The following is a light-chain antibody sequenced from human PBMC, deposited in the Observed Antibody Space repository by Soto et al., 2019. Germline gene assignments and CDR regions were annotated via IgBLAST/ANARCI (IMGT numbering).Light chain of an antibody. V-gene: IGLV2-14*01. J-gene: IGLJ2*01. CDR3: SSYTTTNTLQLV. Sequence: QSVLTQPASVSGSPGQSITISCTGTDSDVGGYNYVSWYQQHPGKAPKLIIYGVTNRPSGVSNRFSGSKSGNTASLTISGLQAEDEADYWCSSYTTTNTLQLVFGGGTKLTVL. CDR2: GVT. CDR1: DSDVGGYNY.